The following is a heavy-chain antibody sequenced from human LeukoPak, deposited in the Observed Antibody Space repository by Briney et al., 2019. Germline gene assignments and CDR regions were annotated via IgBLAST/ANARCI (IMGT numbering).Heavy chain of an antibody. Sequence: GGSLRLSCAASGFTFSDYYMSWIRQAPGKGLEWVSYISSSGSTIYYADSVKGRFTISRDNAKNSLYLQMNSLRAEDTAVYYCARVNRGYSGYAVYYGMDVWGQGTTVTVSS. CDR1: GFTFSDYY. CDR2: ISSSGSTI. V-gene: IGHV3-11*01. CDR3: ARVNRGYSGYAVYYGMDV. D-gene: IGHD5-12*01. J-gene: IGHJ6*02.